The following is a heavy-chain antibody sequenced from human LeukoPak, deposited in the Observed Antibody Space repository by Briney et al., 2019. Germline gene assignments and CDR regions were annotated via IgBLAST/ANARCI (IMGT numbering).Heavy chain of an antibody. D-gene: IGHD6-19*01. Sequence: PSQTLSLTCTVSGGSISSGSYYWSWIRQPAGKGLKWIGRIYTSGSTNYNPSLKSRVTISVDTSKNQFSLKLSSVTAADTAVYYCARAFIAVARDAFDIWGQGTMVTVSS. CDR1: GGSISSGSYY. V-gene: IGHV4-61*02. CDR2: IYTSGST. CDR3: ARAFIAVARDAFDI. J-gene: IGHJ3*02.